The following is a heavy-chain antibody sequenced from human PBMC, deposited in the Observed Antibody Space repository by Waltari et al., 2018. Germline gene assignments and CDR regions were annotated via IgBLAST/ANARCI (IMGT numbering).Heavy chain of an antibody. CDR1: GGSISSGSYY. CDR3: ARVWPRGIAAAGTIDY. Sequence: QVQLQESGPGLVKPSQTLSLTCTVSGGSISSGSYYWSWIRQPAGKGLEWIGRIYTSGSTNYNPSLKSRVTISVDTSKNQFSLKLSSVTAADTAVYYCARVWPRGIAAAGTIDYWGQGTTVTVSS. J-gene: IGHJ4*03. V-gene: IGHV4-61*02. CDR2: IYTSGST. D-gene: IGHD6-13*01.